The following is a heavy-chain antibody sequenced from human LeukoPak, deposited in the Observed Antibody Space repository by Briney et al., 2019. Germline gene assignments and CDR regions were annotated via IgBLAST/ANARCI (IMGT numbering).Heavy chain of an antibody. Sequence: SETLSLTCTVSGGSISSSSYYWGWIRQPPGKGLEWIGRIYYSGSTYYNPSLKSRVTISVDTSKNQFSLKLSSVTAADTAVYYCARHWKGWELLTIFDYWGQGTLVTASS. D-gene: IGHD1-26*01. CDR3: ARHWKGWELLTIFDY. CDR2: IYYSGST. J-gene: IGHJ4*02. CDR1: GGSISSSSYY. V-gene: IGHV4-39*01.